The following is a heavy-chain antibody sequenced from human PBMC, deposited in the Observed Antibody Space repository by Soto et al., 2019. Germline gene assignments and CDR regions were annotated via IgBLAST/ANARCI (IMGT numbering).Heavy chain of an antibody. CDR1: GYSFTSYW. D-gene: IGHD5-18*01. Sequence: GESLKISCKGSGYSFTSYWIGWVRQMAGKGLEWIGIIYPGDSDTRYSPSFQGQVTNSADKSISTAYLQWSGLKASDTAMYYCARIRATWKQLWSPPPAFAIWGQGTMVTVSS. CDR2: IYPGDSDT. V-gene: IGHV5-51*01. J-gene: IGHJ3*02. CDR3: ARIRATWKQLWSPPPAFAI.